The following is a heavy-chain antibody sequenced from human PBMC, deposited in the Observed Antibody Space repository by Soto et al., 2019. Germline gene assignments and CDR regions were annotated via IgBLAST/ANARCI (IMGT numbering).Heavy chain of an antibody. CDR2: ISYDGSNK. V-gene: IGHV3-30*18. CDR3: AKVWAGGEREEGDY. CDR1: GFTFSSYG. D-gene: IGHD2-21*01. J-gene: IGHJ4*02. Sequence: QVQLVESGGGVVQPGRSLRLSCAASGFTFSSYGMHWVRQAPGKGLEWVAVISYDGSNKYYADSVKGRFTISRDNSKNTFYLKMTSRRAEDTVVYYWAKVWAGGEREEGDYWGQGPLVTVPS.